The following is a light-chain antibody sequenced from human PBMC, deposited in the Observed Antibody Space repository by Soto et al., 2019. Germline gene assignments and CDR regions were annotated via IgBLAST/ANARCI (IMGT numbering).Light chain of an antibody. CDR1: QTVNNNY. CDR3: QQYGGSAPWT. Sequence: EIVLTQPPGPLSVSPGDRVTLSCRASQTVNNNYLAWYQQKPGQAPRLLLYVASTPATGTPARFSGSGSGTHFTLTVSRLEPEDFAVYYCQQYGGSAPWTFGPGTKVDMK. CDR2: VAS. V-gene: IGKV3-20*01. J-gene: IGKJ1*01.